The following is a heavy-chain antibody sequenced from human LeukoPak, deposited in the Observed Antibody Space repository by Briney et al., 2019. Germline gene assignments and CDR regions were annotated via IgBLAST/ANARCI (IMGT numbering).Heavy chain of an antibody. D-gene: IGHD6-19*01. Sequence: TSETLSLTCTVSGGSISTYYWSWIRQSPGKGLEWIGYINYSGSTIYNPSLQSRVTISVDTSKNQFSLKLSSVTAADTAVYYCAAIAVAATNFDYWGQGTLVTVSS. CDR3: AAIAVAATNFDY. V-gene: IGHV4-59*12. CDR1: GGSISTYY. CDR2: INYSGST. J-gene: IGHJ4*02.